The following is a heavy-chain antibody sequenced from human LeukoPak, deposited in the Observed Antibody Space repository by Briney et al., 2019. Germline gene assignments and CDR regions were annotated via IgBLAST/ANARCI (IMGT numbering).Heavy chain of an antibody. Sequence: PSETLSLTCTVSGGSISSYYWSWIRQPPGKGLGWIGYIYYSGSTNYNPSLKSRVTISVDTSKNQFSLKLSSVTAADTAVYYCAKNGQSGFSFDPWGQGTLVTVSS. CDR2: IYYSGST. CDR3: AKNGQSGFSFDP. V-gene: IGHV4-59*01. J-gene: IGHJ5*02. CDR1: GGSISSYY. D-gene: IGHD3-3*01.